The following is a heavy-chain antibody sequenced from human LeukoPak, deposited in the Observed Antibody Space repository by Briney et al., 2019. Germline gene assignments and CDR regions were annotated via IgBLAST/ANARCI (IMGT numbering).Heavy chain of an antibody. J-gene: IGHJ4*02. CDR3: AHSPGIAVARVYYFDY. CDR2: IYWNDDK. D-gene: IGHD6-19*01. V-gene: IGHV2-5*01. CDR1: GFSLSTSGVG. Sequence: ESGPTLVKPTQTLTLTCTFSGFSLSTSGVGVGWIRQPPGKALEWLALIYWNDDKRYSPSLKSRLTITKDTSKNQVVLTMTNMDPVDTATYYCAHSPGIAVARVYYFDYWGQGTLVTVSS.